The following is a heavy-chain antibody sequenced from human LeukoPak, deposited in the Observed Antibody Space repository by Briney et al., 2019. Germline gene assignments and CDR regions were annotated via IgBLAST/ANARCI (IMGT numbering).Heavy chain of an antibody. J-gene: IGHJ4*02. CDR3: ARVRAVAGTDPFPAFEY. V-gene: IGHV1-46*01. D-gene: IGHD6-19*01. CDR2: INPSGGST. Sequence: ASVKVSCKASGYTFTSYYMHWVRQAPGQGLEWMGIINPSGGSTSYAQKFQGRVTMTRDTSTSTVYMELSSLRSDDTAVYFCARVRAVAGTDPFPAFEYWGQGPLVTVSS. CDR1: GYTFTSYY.